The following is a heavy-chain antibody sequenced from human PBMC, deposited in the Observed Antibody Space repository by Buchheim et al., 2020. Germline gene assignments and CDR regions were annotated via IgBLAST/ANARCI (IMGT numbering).Heavy chain of an antibody. Sequence: QVQLVESGGGLVKPGGSLRLSCAASGFTFSDYYMSWIRQAPGKGLEWVSYISSSGSTIYYADSVKGRFTIYRDNAKNSLYLQMDSLRAEDTAVYYCAGDFTTGTTFFGSYYYYGMDVWGQGTT. CDR3: AGDFTTGTTFFGSYYYYGMDV. CDR1: GFTFSDYY. V-gene: IGHV3-11*01. J-gene: IGHJ6*02. CDR2: ISSSGSTI. D-gene: IGHD1-1*01.